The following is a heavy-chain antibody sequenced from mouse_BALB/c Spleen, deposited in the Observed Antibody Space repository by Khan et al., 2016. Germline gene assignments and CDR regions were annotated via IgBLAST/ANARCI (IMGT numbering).Heavy chain of an antibody. J-gene: IGHJ4*01. Sequence: EVKLLESGGGLVQPGGSLKLSCAASGFDFSRYWMSWVRQAPGKGLEWIGEINPDSSTINYTPSLKDKFIISIDNAKNTLYLQMSKVRSEDTALXYCARLGYYGTMDYWGQGTSVTVSS. V-gene: IGHV4-1*02. CDR2: INPDSSTI. D-gene: IGHD1-1*01. CDR1: GFDFSRYW. CDR3: ARLGYYGTMDY.